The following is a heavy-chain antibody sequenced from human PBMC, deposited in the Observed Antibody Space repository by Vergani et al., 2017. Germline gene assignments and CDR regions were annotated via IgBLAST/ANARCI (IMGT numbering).Heavy chain of an antibody. Sequence: QVQLQESGPGLVKPSQTLSLTCTVSGGSISSGSYYWSWIRQTAGKGLEWIGRIYTSGSTNYNPSLKSRVTMSVDTSKNQFSLKLSSVTAADTAVYYCARDAVVVPAATPWFDPWGQGTLVTVSS. CDR1: GGSISSGSYY. J-gene: IGHJ5*02. D-gene: IGHD2-2*01. V-gene: IGHV4-61*02. CDR2: IYTSGST. CDR3: ARDAVVVPAATPWFDP.